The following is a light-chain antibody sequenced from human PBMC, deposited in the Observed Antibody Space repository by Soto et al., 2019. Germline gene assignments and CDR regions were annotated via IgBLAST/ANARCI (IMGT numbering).Light chain of an antibody. CDR3: SSYTSSSTYV. V-gene: IGLV2-14*03. CDR2: DVS. CDR1: ISDVGGYNY. J-gene: IGLJ1*01. Sequence: QSALTQPASVSGSPGQSITISCTGTISDVGGYNYVSWYQQHPGKAPKLMIFDVSNRPSGVSNRFSGSKPGYTASLTISGLQAEDEADYYFSSYTSSSTYVFGTGTRSPS.